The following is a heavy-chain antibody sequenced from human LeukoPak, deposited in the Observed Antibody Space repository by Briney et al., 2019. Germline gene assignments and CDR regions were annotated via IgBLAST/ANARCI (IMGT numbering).Heavy chain of an antibody. D-gene: IGHD6-13*01. CDR2: IYTSGST. J-gene: IGHJ6*02. CDR1: GGSISSYY. V-gene: IGHV4-4*07. Sequence: PSETLSLTCTVSGGSISSYYWSWIRQPAGQGLGGIGGIYTSGSTIYNPSLTSRVTMSVDTSKNQFSLKLSSVTAADTAVYYCARDFHYSSSWSYYYYGMDVWGQGTTVTVSS. CDR3: ARDFHYSSSWSYYYYGMDV.